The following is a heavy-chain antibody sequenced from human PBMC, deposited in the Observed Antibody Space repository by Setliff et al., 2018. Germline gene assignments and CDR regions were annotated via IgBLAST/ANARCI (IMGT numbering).Heavy chain of an antibody. CDR1: GFTFRSAW. J-gene: IGHJ3*01. CDR2: IENKADGGAT. V-gene: IGHV3-15*04. CDR3: ASEAPERPGAALDF. Sequence: PGGSLRLSCTASGFTFRSAWMNWVRQAPGKGLEWVGHIENKADGGATGYATPVKGRFFISRDDSKNELYLQMNTLKVDDTAVYYCASEAPERPGAALDFWGPGTMVTVSS.